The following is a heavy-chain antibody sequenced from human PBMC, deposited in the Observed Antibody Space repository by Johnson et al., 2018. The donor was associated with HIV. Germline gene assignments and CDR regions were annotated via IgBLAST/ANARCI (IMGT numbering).Heavy chain of an antibody. Sequence: VQLVESGGGLVQPGGSLRLSCAASGFTFSSYWMSWVRQAPGKGLEWVANIKHDGSEKYYVDSVKGRFTISRDNAKNSLYLQMNSLRAEDTALYYCARRTGYCSGGTCFEAFDIWGQGTMVTVSS. CDR2: IKHDGSEK. CDR1: GFTFSSYW. V-gene: IGHV3-7*03. CDR3: ARRTGYCSGGTCFEAFDI. D-gene: IGHD2-15*01. J-gene: IGHJ3*02.